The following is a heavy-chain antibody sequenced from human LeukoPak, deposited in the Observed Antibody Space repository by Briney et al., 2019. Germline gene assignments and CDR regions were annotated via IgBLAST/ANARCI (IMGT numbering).Heavy chain of an antibody. D-gene: IGHD6-19*01. J-gene: IGHJ4*02. CDR1: GFTFSNSY. CDR2: ISRSGSTI. Sequence: GGSLGLSXAASGFTFSNSYMTWIRQAPGKGLEWVSHISRSGSTIYYADSVKGRFTISRDNAKNSLYLEMNSLRAEDTAVYYCAREGIAVAGTGFFDYWGQGTLVTVSS. V-gene: IGHV3-11*04. CDR3: AREGIAVAGTGFFDY.